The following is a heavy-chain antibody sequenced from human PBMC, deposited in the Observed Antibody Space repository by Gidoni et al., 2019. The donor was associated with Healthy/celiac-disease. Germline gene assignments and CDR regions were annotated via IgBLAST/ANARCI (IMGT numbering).Heavy chain of an antibody. D-gene: IGHD3-9*01. J-gene: IGHJ5*02. CDR2: INHSGST. CDR1: GGSFSGYY. Sequence: QVQLQQWGAGLLKPSETLSLTCAVYGGSFSGYYWSWIRQPPGKGLEWIGEINHSGSTNYNPSLKSRVTISVDTSKNQFSLKLSSVTAADTAVYYCARGVRYFDWLSNWFDPWGQGTLVTVSS. CDR3: ARGVRYFDWLSNWFDP. V-gene: IGHV4-34*01.